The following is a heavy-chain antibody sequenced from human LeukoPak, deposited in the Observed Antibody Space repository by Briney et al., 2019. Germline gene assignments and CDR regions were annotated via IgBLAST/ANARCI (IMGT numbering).Heavy chain of an antibody. CDR2: ISSSSSTI. D-gene: IGHD2-2*01. Sequence: PGGSLRLSCAASGFTFSSYGMHWVRQAPGKGLEWVSYISSSSSTIYYADSVKGRFTISRDNAKNSLYLQMNSLRAEDTAVYYCAKGSRGSCSRTYCYPFDYWGQGTLVTVSS. CDR3: AKGSRGSCSRTYCYPFDY. V-gene: IGHV3-48*01. J-gene: IGHJ4*02. CDR1: GFTFSSYG.